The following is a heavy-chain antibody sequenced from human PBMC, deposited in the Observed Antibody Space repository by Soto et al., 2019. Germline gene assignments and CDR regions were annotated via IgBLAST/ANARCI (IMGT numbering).Heavy chain of an antibody. D-gene: IGHD6-19*01. CDR2: ISYDGSNK. CDR1: GFTFSSYG. Sequence: QVQLVESGGGVVQPGRSLRLSCAASGFTFSSYGMHWVRQAPGKGLEWVAVISYDGSNKYYADSVKGRFTISRDNSKNTLYLQMNSLRAEDTAVYYCAKGSEVAVAGEAGVPTYYGMDVWGQGTTVTVSS. J-gene: IGHJ6*02. V-gene: IGHV3-30*18. CDR3: AKGSEVAVAGEAGVPTYYGMDV.